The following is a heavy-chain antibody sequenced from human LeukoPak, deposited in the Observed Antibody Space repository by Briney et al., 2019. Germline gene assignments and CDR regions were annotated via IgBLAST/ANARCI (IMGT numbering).Heavy chain of an antibody. Sequence: GGSLRLSCAASGFTFSSYSMNWVRQAPGKGLEWVAVIWYDGSNKYYADSVKGRFTISRDNSKNTLYLQMNSLRAEDTAVYYCARGGWELLSVNNWFDPWGQGTLVTVSS. V-gene: IGHV3-33*08. CDR1: GFTFSSYS. CDR3: ARGGWELLSVNNWFDP. D-gene: IGHD1-26*01. CDR2: IWYDGSNK. J-gene: IGHJ5*02.